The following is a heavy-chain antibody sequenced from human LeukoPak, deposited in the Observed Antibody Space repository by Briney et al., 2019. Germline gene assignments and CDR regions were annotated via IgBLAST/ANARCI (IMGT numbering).Heavy chain of an antibody. V-gene: IGHV4-34*01. CDR3: ARVGYSGRPRWFDP. J-gene: IGHJ5*02. Sequence: SSETLSLTCAVYGRSFSGYYWSWIRQPPGKGLEWIGEINHSGSTNYNPSLKSRVTISVDTSKNQFSLKLSSVTAADTAVYYCARVGYSGRPRWFDPWGQGTLVTVSS. CDR2: INHSGST. CDR1: GRSFSGYY. D-gene: IGHD1-26*01.